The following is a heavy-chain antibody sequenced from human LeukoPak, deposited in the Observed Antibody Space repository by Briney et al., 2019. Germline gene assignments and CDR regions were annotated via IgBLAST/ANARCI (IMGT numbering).Heavy chain of an antibody. CDR2: INYVGST. V-gene: IGHV4-34*01. CDR3: ASFYDVYAFDF. Sequence: PSETLSLTCAVSGGTFSAYFWSWVRQAPGKGPEWIGEINYVGSTNYNPSLKDRVSISSDASKTQFYLELTSVTAADTAVYYCASFYDVYAFDFWGLGTMVTVPS. J-gene: IGHJ3*01. CDR1: GGTFSAYF. D-gene: IGHD3-16*01.